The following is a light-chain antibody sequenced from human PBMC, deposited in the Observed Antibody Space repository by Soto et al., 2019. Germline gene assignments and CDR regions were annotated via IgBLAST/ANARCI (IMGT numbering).Light chain of an antibody. CDR3: CSYTSTNTWV. CDR1: SSDVGSYNR. V-gene: IGLV2-18*02. CDR2: EVS. Sequence: QSALTQPPSVSGSPGQSVTISCTGTSSDVGSYNRVSWYQQPPGTAPKLIISEVSNRPSGVPDRFSGSKSGNTASMTISGLQADDEADYSCCSYTSTNTWVFGGGTKLTVL. J-gene: IGLJ3*02.